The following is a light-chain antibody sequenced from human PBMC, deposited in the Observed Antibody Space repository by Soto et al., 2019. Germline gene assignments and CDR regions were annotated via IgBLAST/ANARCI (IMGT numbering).Light chain of an antibody. CDR2: AAS. CDR3: QQGYSTPADT. Sequence: DIQMTQSPSSLSASVGDRVTITCRASQSIGNSVNWYQQKPGKAPKLLISAASRLQSGVPSRFMGRGSGTDVTRTITGLQPEDFSSYYCQQGYSTPADTLAQVTKVEI. J-gene: IGKJ2*01. V-gene: IGKV1-39*01. CDR1: QSIGNS.